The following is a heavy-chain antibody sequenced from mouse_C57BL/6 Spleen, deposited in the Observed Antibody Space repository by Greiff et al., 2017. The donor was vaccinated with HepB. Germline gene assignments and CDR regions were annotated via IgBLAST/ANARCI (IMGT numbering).Heavy chain of an antibody. D-gene: IGHD1-1*01. V-gene: IGHV5-6*02. CDR1: GFTFSSYG. J-gene: IGHJ2*01. CDR2: ISSGGSYT. CDR3: ARRYYYGSSLYYFDY. Sequence: EVKLMESGGDLVKPGGSLKLSCAASGFTFSSYGMSWVRQTPDKRLEWVATISSGGSYTYYPDSVKGRFTISRDNAKNTLYLQMSSLKSEDTAMYYCARRYYYGSSLYYFDYWGQGTTLTVSS.